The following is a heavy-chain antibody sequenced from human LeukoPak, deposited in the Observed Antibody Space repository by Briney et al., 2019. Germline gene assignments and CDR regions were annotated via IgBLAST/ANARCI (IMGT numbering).Heavy chain of an antibody. J-gene: IGHJ4*02. Sequence: SETLSLTCAVYGGSFSGYYWRWICQPPGKGLEWIGEINHSGSTNYNPSLKSRVTISVDTSKNQFSLKLSSVTAADTAVYYCARGQVDGYNFSPPHYFDYWGQGTLVTVSS. CDR3: ARGQVDGYNFSPPHYFDY. CDR2: INHSGST. CDR1: GGSFSGYY. D-gene: IGHD5-24*01. V-gene: IGHV4-34*01.